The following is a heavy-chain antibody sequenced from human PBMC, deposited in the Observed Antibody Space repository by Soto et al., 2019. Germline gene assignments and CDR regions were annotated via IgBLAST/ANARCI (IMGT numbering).Heavy chain of an antibody. J-gene: IGHJ5*02. CDR2: IDPSDSYT. Sequence: VESLKDDCKVSGYSFTSYWISWVRQMPGKGLEWMGRIDPSDSYTNYSPSFQGHVTISADKSISTAYLQWSSLKASDTAMYYCARSGNWFDPWGQGTMVTVYS. CDR3: ARSGNWFDP. V-gene: IGHV5-10-1*01. CDR1: GYSFTSYW.